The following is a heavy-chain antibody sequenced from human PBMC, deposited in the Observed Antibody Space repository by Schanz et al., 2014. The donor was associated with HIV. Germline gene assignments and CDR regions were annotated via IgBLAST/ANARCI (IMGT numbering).Heavy chain of an antibody. J-gene: IGHJ6*02. CDR2: ISGSGDRT. Sequence: VQLVESGGGVVQPGRSLRLSCVASAFNFDSYGMHWVRQAPGKGLQWVSTISGSGDRTFYAESVRGRFTISRDNAKNTLYLQMNSLRAEDTAVYYCVRLMSSDYDFYHYGMDVWGQGTTVIVSS. CDR3: VRLMSSDYDFYHYGMDV. CDR1: AFNFDSYG. V-gene: IGHV3-21*01. D-gene: IGHD4-17*01.